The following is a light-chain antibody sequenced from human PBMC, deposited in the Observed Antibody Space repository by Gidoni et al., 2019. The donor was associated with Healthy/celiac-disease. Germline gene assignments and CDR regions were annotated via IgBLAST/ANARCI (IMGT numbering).Light chain of an antibody. CDR2: GAS. V-gene: IGKV3-15*01. Sequence: EIVMPQSPATLSVSPGERATLSCRASQSVSSNLAWYQQKPGQAPRLLIYGASTRATGIPARFSGSGSGTEFTLTISSLQSEDFAVYYCQQYNNWLRDFGGGTKVEIK. CDR3: QQYNNWLRD. J-gene: IGKJ4*01. CDR1: QSVSSN.